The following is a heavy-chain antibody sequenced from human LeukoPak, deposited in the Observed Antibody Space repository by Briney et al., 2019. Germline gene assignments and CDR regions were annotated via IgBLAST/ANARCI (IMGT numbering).Heavy chain of an antibody. V-gene: IGHV4-59*01. J-gene: IGHJ6*02. D-gene: IGHD2-15*01. Sequence: PSETLSLTCTVSGGSISSYYWSWIRQPPGKGLEWIGYIYYSGSTNYNPSLKSRVTISVDTSKNQFSLKLSSVTAADTAVYYCARGDCSGGSCYSYYYGMDVWGQGTTVTVSS. CDR1: GGSISSYY. CDR3: ARGDCSGGSCYSYYYGMDV. CDR2: IYYSGST.